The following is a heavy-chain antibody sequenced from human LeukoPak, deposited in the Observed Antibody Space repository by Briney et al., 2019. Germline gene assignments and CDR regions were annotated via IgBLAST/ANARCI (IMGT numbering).Heavy chain of an antibody. J-gene: IGHJ3*02. CDR3: ASSNASHDAFDI. Sequence: SETLSLTCTVSGGSISSGGYYWSWIRQHPGKGLEWIGYIYYSGSTYYNPSLKSRVTISVDTSKNQFSLKLSPVTAADTAVYYCASSNASHDAFDIWGQGTMVTVSS. CDR2: IYYSGST. CDR1: GGSISSGGYY. V-gene: IGHV4-31*03.